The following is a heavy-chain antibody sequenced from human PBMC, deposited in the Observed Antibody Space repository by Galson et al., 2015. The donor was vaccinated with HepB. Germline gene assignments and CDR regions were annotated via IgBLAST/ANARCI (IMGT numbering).Heavy chain of an antibody. Sequence: LSLTCTVSGGSISSGDYYWSWIRQPPGKGLEWIGYIYYSGSTYYNPSLKSRVTISVDTSKNQFSLKLSSVTAADTAVYYCARDMLGLGYYYDSSGYYYRFDYWGQGTLVTVSS. CDR1: GGSISSGDYY. J-gene: IGHJ4*02. CDR3: ARDMLGLGYYYDSSGYYYRFDY. CDR2: IYYSGST. D-gene: IGHD3-22*01. V-gene: IGHV4-30-4*01.